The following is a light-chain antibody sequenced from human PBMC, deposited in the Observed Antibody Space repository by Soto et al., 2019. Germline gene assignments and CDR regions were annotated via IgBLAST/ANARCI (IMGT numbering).Light chain of an antibody. Sequence: QSARTQPASVSGSPGPSITISCTGTSSDVGGYDAVSWYQQHPGKAPKGLIYEVSNRPPAFSNRFSGSKSANTASLTISGLRSEDEADYYCSSYTGSNTYVFGTGAKVTVL. CDR1: SSDVGGYDA. CDR2: EVS. J-gene: IGLJ1*01. CDR3: SSYTGSNTYV. V-gene: IGLV2-14*01.